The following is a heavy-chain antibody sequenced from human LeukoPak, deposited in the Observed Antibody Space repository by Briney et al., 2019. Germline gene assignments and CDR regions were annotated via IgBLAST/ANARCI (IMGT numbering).Heavy chain of an antibody. CDR1: GFTFSNYF. D-gene: IGHD3-10*01. CDR3: ARERQDTIIHSGAFDI. Sequence: PGRSLRLSCAASGFTFSNYFMHWVCQAPGKGLEWVADIANDGSHTFYVESVKGRFTISRDNSKNTLYLQMNSLRVEDTAVYFCARERQDTIIHSGAFDIWGQGTMVTVSS. J-gene: IGHJ3*02. V-gene: IGHV3-30-3*01. CDR2: IANDGSHT.